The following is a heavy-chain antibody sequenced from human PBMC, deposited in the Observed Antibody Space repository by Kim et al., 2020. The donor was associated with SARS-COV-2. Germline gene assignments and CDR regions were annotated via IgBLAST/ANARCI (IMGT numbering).Heavy chain of an antibody. V-gene: IGHV4-4*07. J-gene: IGHJ6*03. CDR1: NSYFNHYY. CDR2: IDDRGNP. D-gene: IGHD3-16*02. Sequence: SETLSLTCTVSNSYFNHYYWSWIRLPAGKAPEWVGRIDDRGNPNYNPSLESRVTMSVDTSGTRFSLKLKSVTAADTAVYFCARGGLWRGESSSRFYYYYLDVWGEGTAVTVSS. CDR3: ARGGLWRGESSSRFYYYYLDV.